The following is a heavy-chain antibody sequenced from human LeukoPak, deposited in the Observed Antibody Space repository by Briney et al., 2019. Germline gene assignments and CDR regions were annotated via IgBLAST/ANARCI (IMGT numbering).Heavy chain of an antibody. D-gene: IGHD3-16*02. CDR2: IYYSGST. V-gene: IGHV4-59*01. CDR3: ARGGVISYYFDY. J-gene: IGHJ4*02. Sequence: GSLRLSCAASGFTFSNAWMSWVRQAPGKGRKWIGYIYYSGSTNYNPSLKSRVTISVDTSKNQFSLKLSSVTAAGTAVYYCARGGVISYYFDYWGQGTLVTVSS. CDR1: GFTFSNAW.